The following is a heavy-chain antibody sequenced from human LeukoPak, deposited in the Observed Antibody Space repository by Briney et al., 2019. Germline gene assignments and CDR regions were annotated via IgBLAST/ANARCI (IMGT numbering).Heavy chain of an antibody. V-gene: IGHV3-23*01. Sequence: QPGVSLRLSCAASGFSISGYAMSWVRQAPGKGLEWVAGINSNGNTYNADSVKGRFTISRDNSKNTLYLQMNSLRVEDTAVYYCAKDQVGWTSSRFDPWGQGTVVTVSS. J-gene: IGHJ5*02. D-gene: IGHD6-6*01. CDR1: GFSISGYA. CDR2: INSNGNT. CDR3: AKDQVGWTSSRFDP.